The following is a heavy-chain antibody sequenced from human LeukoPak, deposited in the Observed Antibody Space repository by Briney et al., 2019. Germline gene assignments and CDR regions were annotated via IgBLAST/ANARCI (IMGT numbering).Heavy chain of an antibody. CDR1: GGSITSSSYY. CDR2: LYYSGST. CDR3: ARVGDSSGFFHQPLDY. J-gene: IGHJ4*02. V-gene: IGHV4-39*07. D-gene: IGHD6-19*01. Sequence: SETLSLTCTVSGGSITSSSYYWGWIRQPPGKGLEWIGSLYYSGSTYYNPSLKSRVTISVDTSKNQFSLKLSSVTAADTAVYYCARVGDSSGFFHQPLDYWGQGTLVTVSS.